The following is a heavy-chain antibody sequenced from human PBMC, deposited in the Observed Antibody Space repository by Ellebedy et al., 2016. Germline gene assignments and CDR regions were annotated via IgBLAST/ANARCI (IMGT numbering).Heavy chain of an antibody. CDR1: GFTVSSNY. CDR3: ARKRTNWGYPQSPLDI. V-gene: IGHV3-21*01. J-gene: IGHJ3*02. CDR2: ISSTGTYI. Sequence: GESLKISCAVSGFTVSSNYMSWVRQAPGKGLEWVSSISSTGTYIYYAASVKGRFTISRDNAKISLYLQMNSLRAEDTAVYYCARKRTNWGYPQSPLDIWGQGTMVTVSS. D-gene: IGHD7-27*01.